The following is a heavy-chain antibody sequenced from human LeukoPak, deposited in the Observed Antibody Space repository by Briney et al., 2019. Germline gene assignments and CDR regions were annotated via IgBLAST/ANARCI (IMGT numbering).Heavy chain of an antibody. Sequence: GGSLRLSCSASGFTFSNFGMHWVRQAPGKGLEYVSAISGNGGSTHYADSVKGRFTISRDNSKNTMYLQMTSLKAEDTAVYYCVKEHCSSTSCFYFDYWGQGTLVTVSS. V-gene: IGHV3-64D*06. J-gene: IGHJ4*02. D-gene: IGHD2-2*01. CDR3: VKEHCSSTSCFYFDY. CDR1: GFTFSNFG. CDR2: ISGNGGST.